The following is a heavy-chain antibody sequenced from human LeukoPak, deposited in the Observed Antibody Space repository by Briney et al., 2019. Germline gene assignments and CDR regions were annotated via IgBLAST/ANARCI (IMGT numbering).Heavy chain of an antibody. Sequence: PGGSLRLSCAASGFTFSNYAMSWVRQAPGKGLEWVSPISGSGGSTYYADSVKGQFTISRDNSKNTLYLQMNSLRAEDTAVYYCAKDLSLGYYDSSGHFDYWGQGTLVTVSS. D-gene: IGHD3-22*01. CDR3: AKDLSLGYYDSSGHFDY. V-gene: IGHV3-23*01. J-gene: IGHJ4*02. CDR1: GFTFSNYA. CDR2: ISGSGGST.